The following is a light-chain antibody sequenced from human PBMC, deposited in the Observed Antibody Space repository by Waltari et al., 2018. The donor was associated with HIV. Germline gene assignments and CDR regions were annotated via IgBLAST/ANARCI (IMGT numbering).Light chain of an antibody. J-gene: IGKJ4*01. CDR1: QSVSSD. CDR2: GAS. CDR3: QQYNKWPCS. V-gene: IGKV3-15*01. Sequence: EIVMTQSPVTLSVSPGERATLSCRASQSVSSDLAWFQQKPGRAPSLLIYGASNRATGIPARFSGSGSGTEFTLTIGSLQSEDFAVYYCQQYNKWPCSFGGGTKVEIK.